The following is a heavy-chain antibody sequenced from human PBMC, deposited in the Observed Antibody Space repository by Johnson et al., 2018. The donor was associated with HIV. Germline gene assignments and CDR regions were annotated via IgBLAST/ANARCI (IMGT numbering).Heavy chain of an antibody. D-gene: IGHD1-26*01. CDR1: GFTFSSYD. V-gene: IGHV3-30*04. CDR2: ISYDGSNK. J-gene: IGHJ3*02. CDR3: ARSGGSYQRAHDAFDI. Sequence: QVQLVESGGGVVQPGRSLRLSCAASGFTFSSYDMHWVRQAPGKGLEWVAVISYDGSNKYYADSVKGRFTISRDNSKNTLYLQMNSLRAEDTAVYYCARSGGSYQRAHDAFDIWGQGTMVTVSS.